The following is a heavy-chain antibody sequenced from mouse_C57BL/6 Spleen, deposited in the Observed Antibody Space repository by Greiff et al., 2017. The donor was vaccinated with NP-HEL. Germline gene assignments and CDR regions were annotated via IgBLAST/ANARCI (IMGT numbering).Heavy chain of an antibody. CDR2: IYPGDGDT. Sequence: QVQLQQSGPELVKPGASVKISCKASGYAFSSSWMNWVKQRPGKGLEWIGRIYPGDGDTNYNGKFKGKATLTADKSSSTAYMQLSSLTSEDVAVYFCARETYDGYFDYWGQGTTLTVSS. J-gene: IGHJ2*01. CDR3: ARETYDGYFDY. V-gene: IGHV1-82*01. CDR1: GYAFSSSW. D-gene: IGHD2-3*01.